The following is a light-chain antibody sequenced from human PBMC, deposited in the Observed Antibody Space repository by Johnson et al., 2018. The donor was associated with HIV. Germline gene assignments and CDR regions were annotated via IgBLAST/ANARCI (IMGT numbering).Light chain of an antibody. V-gene: IGLV1-51*02. J-gene: IGLJ1*01. CDR2: EDY. CDR1: SSNIENYF. Sequence: QSVLTQPPSVSAAPGQMVNISCSGHSSNIENYFVSWYQQLPGAAPRLLIYEDYKRPSGIPDRFSGSKSGASATLGITGLQTADEADYYCGVWDASLSPHYVFGTGTTITVL. CDR3: GVWDASLSPHYV.